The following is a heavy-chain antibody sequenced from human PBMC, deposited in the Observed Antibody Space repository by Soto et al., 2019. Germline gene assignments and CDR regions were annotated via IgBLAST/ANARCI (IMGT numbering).Heavy chain of an antibody. CDR3: ARDVRPTGLAYFDL. V-gene: IGHV4-59*01. CDR1: GGSMSRYY. J-gene: IGHJ2*01. CDR2: IHQSGST. Sequence: QVQLQESGPGLVKPSETLSLTCSFSGGSMSRYYWSWIRQPPGKGLEWIGNIHQSGSTNYNASLKSRVTISIDTSKSDFSLHLTSVTAADTAVYYCARDVRPTGLAYFDLWGRGNLVTVSS. D-gene: IGHD1-1*01.